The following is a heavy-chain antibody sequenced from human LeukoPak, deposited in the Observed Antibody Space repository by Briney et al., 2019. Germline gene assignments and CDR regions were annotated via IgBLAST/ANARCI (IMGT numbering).Heavy chain of an antibody. CDR1: GGSSSSYF. CDR3: ARGIGGGSRVDY. Sequence: SETLSLTCTVSGGSSSSYFWTWIRQPPGKGLEWIGYIYYTGSTNYNPSLKSRVTISLDTFKNQFSLRLTSATAADTAVYYCARGIGGGSRVDYWGQGTLVTVSS. CDR2: IYYTGST. D-gene: IGHD1-26*01. J-gene: IGHJ4*02. V-gene: IGHV4-59*01.